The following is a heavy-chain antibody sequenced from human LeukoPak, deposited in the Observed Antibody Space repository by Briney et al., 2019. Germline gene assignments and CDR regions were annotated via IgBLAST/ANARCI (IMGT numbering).Heavy chain of an antibody. V-gene: IGHV3-30*18. CDR3: AKAAGTGTNWFDP. Sequence: PGGSLRLSCAASGFTFSSYGIHWVRQAPGKGLEWVAVISHDGSNKYYADSVKGRFTISRDNSKNTLYLQMNSLRAEDTAVYYCAKAAGTGTNWFDPWGQGTLVTVSS. D-gene: IGHD1-7*01. CDR2: ISHDGSNK. J-gene: IGHJ5*02. CDR1: GFTFSSYG.